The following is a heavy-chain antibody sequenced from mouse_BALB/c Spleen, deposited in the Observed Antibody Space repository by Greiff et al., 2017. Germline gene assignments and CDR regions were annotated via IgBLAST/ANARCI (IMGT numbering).Heavy chain of an antibody. J-gene: IGHJ4*01. Sequence: EVKLMESGPELVKPGASVKMSCKASGYTFTSYVMHWVKQKPGQGLEWIGYINPYNDGTKYNEKFKGKATLTSDKSSSTAYMELSSLTSEDSAVYYCARGRNYYDYDDLYYYAMDYWGQGTSVTVSS. CDR3: ARGRNYYDYDDLYYYAMDY. CDR2: INPYNDGT. D-gene: IGHD2-4*01. V-gene: IGHV1-14*01. CDR1: GYTFTSYV.